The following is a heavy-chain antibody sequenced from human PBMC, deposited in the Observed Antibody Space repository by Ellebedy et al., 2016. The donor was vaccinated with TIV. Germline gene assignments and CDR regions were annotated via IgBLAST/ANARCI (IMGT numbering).Heavy chain of an antibody. CDR3: ARGVWFAELLSYLDY. D-gene: IGHD3-10*01. Sequence: GESLKISXAASGFTFSDYYMSWIRQAPGKGLEWVSYISSSSSYTNYADSVKGRFTISRDNAKNSLYLQMNSLRAEDTAVYYCARGVWFAELLSYLDYWGQGTLLTVSS. CDR2: ISSSSSYT. CDR1: GFTFSDYY. J-gene: IGHJ4*02. V-gene: IGHV3-11*05.